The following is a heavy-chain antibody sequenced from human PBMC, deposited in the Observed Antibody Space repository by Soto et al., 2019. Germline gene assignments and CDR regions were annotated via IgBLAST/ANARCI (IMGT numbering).Heavy chain of an antibody. CDR3: ARDGMLYDNWFDP. CDR2: IYYSGST. D-gene: IGHD2-8*01. J-gene: IGHJ5*02. Sequence: QVQLQESGPGLVKPSQTLSLTCTVSGGSISSGGYYWSWIRQHPGKGLEWIGYIYYSGSTYYNPSLKRRVTMSVDTSKNQFSLKLSSVTAADTAVYYCARDGMLYDNWFDPWCQGTLVTVSS. V-gene: IGHV4-31*03. CDR1: GGSISSGGYY.